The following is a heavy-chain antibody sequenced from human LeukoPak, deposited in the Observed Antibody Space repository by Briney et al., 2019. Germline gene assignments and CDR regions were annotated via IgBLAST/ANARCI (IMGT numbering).Heavy chain of an antibody. D-gene: IGHD4-11*01. J-gene: IGHJ6*03. CDR1: GGSISTYY. Sequence: SETLSLTCTVSGGSISTYYWSWIRQPPGKGLEWIGYISNSGSTNYNPSLKSRLTLSVDMSENQFSLKLTSVTAADTAVYYCARHGRQFNHMDVWGRGTTVTVSS. CDR3: ARHGRQFNHMDV. V-gene: IGHV4-59*08. CDR2: ISNSGST.